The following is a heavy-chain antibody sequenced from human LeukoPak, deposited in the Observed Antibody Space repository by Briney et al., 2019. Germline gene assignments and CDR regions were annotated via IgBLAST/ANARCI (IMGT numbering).Heavy chain of an antibody. J-gene: IGHJ4*02. CDR2: ISSYNGNT. V-gene: IGHV1-18*01. CDR3: ARAEIIVGSDY. D-gene: IGHD1-26*01. Sequence: GASVKFSCKASGYTFTSYGISWVRQAPGQGLEWMGWISSYNGNTNYAQKLQGRVTMTTDTSTSTAYMELRSLRSDDTAVYYSARAEIIVGSDYWGQGTLVTVSS. CDR1: GYTFTSYG.